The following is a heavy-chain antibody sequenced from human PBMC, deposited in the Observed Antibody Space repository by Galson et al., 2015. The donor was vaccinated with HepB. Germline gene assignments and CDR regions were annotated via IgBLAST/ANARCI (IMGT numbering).Heavy chain of an antibody. CDR1: GFTFSSSA. V-gene: IGHV3-64D*06. D-gene: IGHD2-2*01. Sequence: SLRLSCAASGFTFSSSALHWVRQAPGKGLEYVSAISSNGGSTYYADSVKGRFTISRDNSKNTLYLQMSSLRAEDTAVYYCVKRLGGGVVPAAIGGMDVWGQGTTVTVSS. J-gene: IGHJ6*02. CDR2: ISSNGGST. CDR3: VKRLGGGVVPAAIGGMDV.